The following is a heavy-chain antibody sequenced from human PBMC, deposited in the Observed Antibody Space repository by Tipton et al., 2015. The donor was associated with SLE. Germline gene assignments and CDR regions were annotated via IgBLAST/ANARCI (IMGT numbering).Heavy chain of an antibody. CDR3: ARSPAADTGWFDP. V-gene: IGHV5-51*01. D-gene: IGHD6-13*01. CDR1: GYTFATYW. J-gene: IGHJ5*02. CDR2: VYTGDSDT. Sequence: QLVQSGAEVKKPGESLRISCKGSGYTFATYWIGWVRQMPGKGLEWMGVVYTGDSDTRYSPSFEGQVTISADKSISTAYLQWSSLKASDTAMYYCARSPAADTGWFDPWGQGTLVTVSS.